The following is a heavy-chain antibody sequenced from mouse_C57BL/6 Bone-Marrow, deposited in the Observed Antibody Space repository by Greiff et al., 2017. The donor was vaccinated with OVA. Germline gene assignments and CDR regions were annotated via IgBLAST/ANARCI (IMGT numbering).Heavy chain of an antibody. CDR3: TNWDPFAY. V-gene: IGHV6-3*01. CDR1: GFTFSNYW. CDR2: IRLKSDNYAT. J-gene: IGHJ3*01. Sequence: EVMLVESGGGLVQPGGSMKLSCVASGFTFSNYWMNWVRQSPEKGLEWVAQIRLKSDNYATHYAESVKGRFTISRDDSKSSVYLQMNNLRAEDTVIYYCTNWDPFAYWGQGTLVTVSA. D-gene: IGHD4-1*01.